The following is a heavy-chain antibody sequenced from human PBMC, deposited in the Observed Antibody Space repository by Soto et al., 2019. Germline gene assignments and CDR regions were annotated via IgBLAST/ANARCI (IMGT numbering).Heavy chain of an antibody. Sequence: ASVKVSCKASGYTFTSYGISWVRRAPGQGLEWMGWISAYNGNTNYAQKLQGRVTMTTDTSTSTAYMELRSLRSDDTAVYYCARSLFWSGYYSRWFDTWGQGTLVTVSS. D-gene: IGHD3-3*01. CDR1: GYTFTSYG. V-gene: IGHV1-18*01. CDR2: ISAYNGNT. CDR3: ARSLFWSGYYSRWFDT. J-gene: IGHJ5*02.